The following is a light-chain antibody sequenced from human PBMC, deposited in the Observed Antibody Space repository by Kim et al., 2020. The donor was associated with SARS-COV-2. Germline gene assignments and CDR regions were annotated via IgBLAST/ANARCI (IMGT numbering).Light chain of an antibody. CDR3: HQYLGTPRT. V-gene: IGKV3-15*01. J-gene: IGKJ1*01. CDR2: DAS. CDR1: QNVRNH. Sequence: VSPGEGATLSCRASQNVRNHVAWYQQKPGQSPRLLIYDASTRATGIPARFSGSASGTEFTLTITSLQSEDFAVYYCHQYLGTPRTFGQGTKVDIK.